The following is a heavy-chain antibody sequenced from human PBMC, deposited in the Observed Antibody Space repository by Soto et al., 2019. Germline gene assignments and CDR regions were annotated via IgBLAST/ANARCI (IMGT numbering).Heavy chain of an antibody. CDR2: IKSKTDGGTT. V-gene: IGHV3-15*07. D-gene: IGHD3-10*01. CDR1: GFTFSNAW. J-gene: IGHJ6*02. CDR3: TTHRGSGSYYNEPPDYCGMDV. Sequence: EVQLVESGGGLVKPGGSLRLSCAASGFTFSNAWMNWVRQAPGKGLEWVGRIKSKTDGGTTDYAAPVKGRFTISRDDSKNTLYLQMNSLKTEDTAVYYCTTHRGSGSYYNEPPDYCGMDVWGQGTTVTVSS.